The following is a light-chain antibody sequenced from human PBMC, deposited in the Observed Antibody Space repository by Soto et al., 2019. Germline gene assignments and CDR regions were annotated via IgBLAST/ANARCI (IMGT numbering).Light chain of an antibody. Sequence: QSALTQPASVSGSPGQSITISCTGTSSDVGGYDYVSWYQHHPGKAPKLMIYDVSNRPSGVSNRFSGSKSGNTASLTISGLQAEDEADYYCSSYTTPSTLVFGTGTKLTVL. CDR3: SSYTTPSTLV. J-gene: IGLJ1*01. V-gene: IGLV2-14*03. CDR1: SSDVGGYDY. CDR2: DVS.